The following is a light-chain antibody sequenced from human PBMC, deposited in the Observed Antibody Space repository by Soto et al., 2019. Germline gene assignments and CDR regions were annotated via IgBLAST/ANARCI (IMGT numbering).Light chain of an antibody. Sequence: EIVLTQSPGTLSLSPGERATLSCRASQSVSSSYLAWYQQKPGQAPRLLIYGASSRATGSPDRFSGSGSGTEFTLTSSRLEPEDFAVYYCQQYGSSSYTFGQGTKLEIK. CDR2: GAS. J-gene: IGKJ2*01. CDR1: QSVSSSY. CDR3: QQYGSSSYT. V-gene: IGKV3-20*01.